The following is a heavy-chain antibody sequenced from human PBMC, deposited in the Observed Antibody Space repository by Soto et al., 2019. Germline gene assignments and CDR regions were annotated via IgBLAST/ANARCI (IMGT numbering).Heavy chain of an antibody. D-gene: IGHD3-22*01. CDR3: ARIKGVFDSRDHIWEANYNYGLDV. CDR1: GYIFTGFY. J-gene: IGHJ6*02. Sequence: GASVKVSCKASGYIFTGFYIHWVRQAPGQGLEWMGGIKPDSGGTDYAEKFQGRVTMTRDTSINTAYMELSRLRHDDTAVYYCARIKGVFDSRDHIWEANYNYGLDVWGQGTTVTVSS. V-gene: IGHV1-2*02. CDR2: IKPDSGGT.